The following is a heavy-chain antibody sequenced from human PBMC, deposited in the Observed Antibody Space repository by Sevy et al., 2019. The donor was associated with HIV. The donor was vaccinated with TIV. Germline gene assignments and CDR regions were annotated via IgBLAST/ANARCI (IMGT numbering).Heavy chain of an antibody. D-gene: IGHD2-2*01. V-gene: IGHV3-23*01. CDR2: ISHGGGTT. CDR3: ARRYLPSAPPALDY. J-gene: IGHJ4*02. CDR1: GFTFNNYV. Sequence: GGSLRLSCAASGFTFNNYVMNWVRQAPGKGLEWVSVISHGGGTTYYADSVKGRFTISRDDSKDTVYLEMNILRAEDTAVYYCARRYLPSAPPALDYWGQGTLVTVSS.